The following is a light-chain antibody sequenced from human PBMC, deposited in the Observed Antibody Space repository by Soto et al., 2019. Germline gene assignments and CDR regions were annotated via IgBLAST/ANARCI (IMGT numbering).Light chain of an antibody. Sequence: EIVMTQSPATLSVSPGERATLSCRASQSVGSNLAWYQQKPGQAPRLLIYGASTRATGIPARFSGSGSGTEFTLTISSLQSEDFAIYFCQQYNNWPQKRTVGQGTRVEIK. CDR1: QSVGSN. CDR3: QQYNNWPQKRT. CDR2: GAS. J-gene: IGKJ1*01. V-gene: IGKV3-15*01.